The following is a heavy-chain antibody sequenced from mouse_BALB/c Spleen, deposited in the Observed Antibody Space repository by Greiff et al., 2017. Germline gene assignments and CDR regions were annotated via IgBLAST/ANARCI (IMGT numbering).Heavy chain of an antibody. V-gene: IGHV1-18*01. CDR3: ARWERGNDYAMDY. Sequence: EVQLQQSGPELVKPGASVKIPCKASGYTFTDYNMDWVKQSHGKSLEWIGDINPNNGGTIYNQKFKGKATLTVDKSSSTAYMELRSLTSEDTAVYYCARWERGNDYAMDYWGQGTSVTVSS. D-gene: IGHD2-1*01. CDR2: INPNNGGT. J-gene: IGHJ4*01. CDR1: GYTFTDYN.